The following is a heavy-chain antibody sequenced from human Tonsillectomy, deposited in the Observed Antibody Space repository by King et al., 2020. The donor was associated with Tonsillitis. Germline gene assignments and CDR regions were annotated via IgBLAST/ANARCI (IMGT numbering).Heavy chain of an antibody. CDR3: TTDLSTTPSDTAMVLVHP. D-gene: IGHD5-18*01. CDR2: IKSKTDGGTT. Sequence: VQLVQSGGGLVKPGGSLRLSCAASGFTFSNAWMSWVRQAPGKGLEWVGRIKSKTDGGTTDYAAPVKGRFTISRDDSKNTLYLQMNSLKTEDTAVYYCTTDLSTTPSDTAMVLVHPWGQGTLVTVSS. CDR1: GFTFSNAW. V-gene: IGHV3-15*01. J-gene: IGHJ5*02.